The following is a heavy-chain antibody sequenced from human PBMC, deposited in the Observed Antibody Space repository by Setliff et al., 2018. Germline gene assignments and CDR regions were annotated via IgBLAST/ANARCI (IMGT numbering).Heavy chain of an antibody. CDR2: IGHTGSI. V-gene: IGHV4-38-2*02. D-gene: IGHD2-21*02. CDR1: GYSISSGYI. CDR3: ARDLGHGGDSDY. Sequence: KSSETLSLTCTVSGYSISSGYIWGWIRQPPGKGLEWVGNIGHTGSINYNPSLKSRLTISRDTSKNQVSLKLNSVTATDTAVYYCARDLGHGGDSDYWGQGSQVTVSS. J-gene: IGHJ4*02.